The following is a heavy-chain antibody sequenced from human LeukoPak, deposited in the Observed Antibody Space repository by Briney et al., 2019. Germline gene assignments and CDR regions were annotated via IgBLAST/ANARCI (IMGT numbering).Heavy chain of an antibody. V-gene: IGHV4-39*01. Sequence: PSETLSLTCTVSGGSISSSSYYWGWIRQPPGKGLEWIGSIYYSGSTYYNPSLKSRVTISVDTSKNQFSLNLSSVTAADTAVYYCARHLGSWLHDAFDIWGQGTMVTVSS. J-gene: IGHJ3*02. CDR3: ARHLGSWLHDAFDI. D-gene: IGHD6-13*01. CDR1: GGSISSSSYY. CDR2: IYYSGST.